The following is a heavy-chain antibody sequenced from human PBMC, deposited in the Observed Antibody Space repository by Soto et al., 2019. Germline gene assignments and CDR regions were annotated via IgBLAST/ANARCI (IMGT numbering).Heavy chain of an antibody. Sequence: QVQMVESGGGVAQPGRSLRLSCAVSGFTFSAFAMYWVRQAPGKGLEWVALISYDGGNEDYAESVRGRFTISRDNSKNTLYLDMNSLSAEDSAVYFCARLVASETGYGMDVWGQGTTVTVSS. CDR1: GFTFSAFA. CDR3: ARLVASETGYGMDV. D-gene: IGHD3-9*01. V-gene: IGHV3-30*03. CDR2: ISYDGGNE. J-gene: IGHJ6*02.